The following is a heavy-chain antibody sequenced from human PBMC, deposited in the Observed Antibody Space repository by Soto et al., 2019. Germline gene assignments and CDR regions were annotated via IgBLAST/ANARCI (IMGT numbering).Heavy chain of an antibody. CDR2: INPNSGNT. D-gene: IGHD5-12*01. V-gene: IGHV1-8*01. J-gene: IGHJ4*02. CDR1: GYIFTDYD. Sequence: ASVKVSCKASGYIFTDYDINWVRQATGQGLEYLGWINPNSGNTGYVQKFQGRVTMTRNTSINTAYMELNSLRSEDTAVYYCAAGGGLPRYYWGQGTLVTVSS. CDR3: AAGGGLPRYY.